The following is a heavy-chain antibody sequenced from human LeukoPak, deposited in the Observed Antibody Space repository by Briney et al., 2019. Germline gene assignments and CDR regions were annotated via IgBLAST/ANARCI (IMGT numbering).Heavy chain of an antibody. D-gene: IGHD3-9*01. J-gene: IGHJ4*02. CDR2: IYYSGGT. CDR3: ARHGGWLSPFDY. CDR1: GGSVSSYY. V-gene: IGHV4-59*08. Sequence: SETLSLTCTVSGGSVSSYYWSWIRQPPGKGLEWIGYIYYSGGTNYNPSLKSRVTISVDTSKKQFSLNLISVTAADTAVYFCARHGGWLSPFDYWGQGTLVTVSS.